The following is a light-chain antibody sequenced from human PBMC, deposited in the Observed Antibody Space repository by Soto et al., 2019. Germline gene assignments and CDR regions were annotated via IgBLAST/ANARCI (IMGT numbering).Light chain of an antibody. Sequence: EIVLTQSPGTLSLSPGERATLSCRASQSVSSNYLTWYQQKPGQAPRLVIYGASSRATGIPDRFSGSGSGTDFTLTINRLEPEDFAVYYCQQYGTSSMYTFGQGTQLEIK. CDR2: GAS. V-gene: IGKV3-20*01. CDR1: QSVSSNY. J-gene: IGKJ2*01. CDR3: QQYGTSSMYT.